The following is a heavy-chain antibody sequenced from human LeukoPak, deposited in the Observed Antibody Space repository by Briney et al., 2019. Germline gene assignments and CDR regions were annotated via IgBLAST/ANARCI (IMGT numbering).Heavy chain of an antibody. CDR3: ARRWAAAGVRSFDY. V-gene: IGHV3-21*01. J-gene: IGHJ4*02. CDR2: ISSSSSYI. Sequence: GGSLRLSCAASGFTFSSYSMNWVRQAPGKGLEWVSSISSSSSYIYYADSVKGRFTISRDNAKNSLYLQMNSLRAEDTAVYYCARRWAAAGVRSFDYWGQGTLVTVSS. D-gene: IGHD6-13*01. CDR1: GFTFSSYS.